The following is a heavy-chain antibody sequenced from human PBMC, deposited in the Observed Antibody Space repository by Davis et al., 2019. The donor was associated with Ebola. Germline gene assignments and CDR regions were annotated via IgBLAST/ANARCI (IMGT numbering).Heavy chain of an antibody. CDR2: INPSGGST. V-gene: IGHV1-46*01. D-gene: IGHD3-16*01. Sequence: ASVPVSCQPSGYTFTSYYMHWVRQAPGQGLEWMGIINPSGGSTSYAQKFQGRVTMTRDTSTSTVYMELSSLRSEDTAVYYCARDGEGASYYYYGMDVWGQGTTVTVSS. CDR3: ARDGEGASYYYYGMDV. J-gene: IGHJ6*02. CDR1: GYTFTSYY.